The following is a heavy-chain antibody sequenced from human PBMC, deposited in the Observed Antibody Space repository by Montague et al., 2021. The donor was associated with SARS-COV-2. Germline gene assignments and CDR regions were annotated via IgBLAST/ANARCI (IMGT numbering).Heavy chain of an antibody. D-gene: IGHD6-19*01. CDR3: ARLKVAPNGGWNWFDP. Sequence: TLSLTCSLSGGSISSGGFSWSWIRQPPGKGLEWIGHIVHTGTPHYSPSLKSRVTISIDRSKNQFSLNLDSVTAADTAVYYCARLKVAPNGGWNWFDPWGQGILVTVSS. CDR2: IVHTGTP. CDR1: GGSISSGGFS. V-gene: IGHV4-30-2*01. J-gene: IGHJ5*02.